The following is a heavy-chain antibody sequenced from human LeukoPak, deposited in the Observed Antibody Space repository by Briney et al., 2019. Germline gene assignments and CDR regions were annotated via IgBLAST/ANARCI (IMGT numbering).Heavy chain of an antibody. CDR2: ISWNSGSI. CDR3: AKDMGAAAVPYYFDY. J-gene: IGHJ4*02. V-gene: IGHV3-9*01. Sequence: GGSLRLSCAASGFTFDDYAMHWVRQAPGKGLEWVSGISWNSGSIGYADSVKGRFTISRDNAKNSLYLQMNSLRAEDTALYYCAKDMGAAAVPYYFDYWGQGTLVTVSS. CDR1: GFTFDDYA. D-gene: IGHD6-13*01.